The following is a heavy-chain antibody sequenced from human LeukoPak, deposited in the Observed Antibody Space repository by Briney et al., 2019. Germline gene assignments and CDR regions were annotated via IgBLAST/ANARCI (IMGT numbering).Heavy chain of an antibody. V-gene: IGHV1-2*02. J-gene: IGHJ5*02. CDR3: ARETHYGSGSFKENWFDP. CDR2: INPNSGGT. CDR1: GHTFTGYY. Sequence: ASVKVSCKASGHTFTGYYVHWVRQAPGQGLEWMGWINPNSGGTNYAQNFQGRVTMTRDTSISRAYMELNRLRFDDTAVYYCARETHYGSGSFKENWFDPWGQGTLVTVSS. D-gene: IGHD3-10*01.